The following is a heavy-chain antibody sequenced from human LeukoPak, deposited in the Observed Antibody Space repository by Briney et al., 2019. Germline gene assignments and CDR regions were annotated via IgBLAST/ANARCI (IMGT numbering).Heavy chain of an antibody. CDR1: GFAFSNYG. CDR2: ITAGGDRI. Sequence: GGSLRLSCAASGFAFSNYGMSWVRQAPGKGLEWVSGITAGGDRIYYADSVKGRFTISRDNSKNTLFLQMNSLRAEDTALYYCARGAYNYGLDPWGQGTLVTVSS. CDR3: ARGAYNYGLDP. V-gene: IGHV3-23*01. J-gene: IGHJ5*02. D-gene: IGHD3-16*01.